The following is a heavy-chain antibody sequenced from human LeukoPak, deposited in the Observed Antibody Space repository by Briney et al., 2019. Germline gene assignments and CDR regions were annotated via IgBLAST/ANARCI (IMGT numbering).Heavy chain of an antibody. J-gene: IGHJ4*02. CDR3: ATDLMDYYGSGSYFMSSY. CDR1: GYTLTELS. Sequence: GASVTVSFKVSGYTLTELSMHWVRQAPGKGLEWMGGFDPEDGETIYAQKFQGRVTMTEDTSTDTAYMELSSLRSEDTAVYYCATDLMDYYGSGSYFMSSYWGQGTLVTVSS. CDR2: FDPEDGET. D-gene: IGHD3-10*01. V-gene: IGHV1-24*01.